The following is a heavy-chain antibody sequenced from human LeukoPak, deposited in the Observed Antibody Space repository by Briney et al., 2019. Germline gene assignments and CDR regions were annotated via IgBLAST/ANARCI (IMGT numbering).Heavy chain of an antibody. V-gene: IGHV1-8*01. CDR2: MNPNSGNT. CDR1: GYTSTTYD. CDR3: ARGRCVGSTNCYYFDS. D-gene: IGHD2-2*01. Sequence: ASVKVSCKASGYTSTTYDINWVRQATGQGLEWMGWMNPNSGNTGYAQKFQGRVTITRDTSASTAYMELSSLRSEDTAVYYCARGRCVGSTNCYYFDSWGQGTLVTVSS. J-gene: IGHJ4*02.